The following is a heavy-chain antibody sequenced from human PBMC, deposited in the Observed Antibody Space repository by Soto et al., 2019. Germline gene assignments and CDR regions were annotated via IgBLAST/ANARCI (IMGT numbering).Heavy chain of an antibody. D-gene: IGHD3-22*01. Sequence: PWGSLRLSCSASGFTFSIYAMHWVRQAPGKGLEYVSSISTDGGNTHYADSVKGRFTISRDNSKNTVYLQMSSLRAEDTAVYYCVKGEYYYDSSGYYPFDYWGQGTLVTSPQ. J-gene: IGHJ4*02. CDR2: ISTDGGNT. CDR3: VKGEYYYDSSGYYPFDY. V-gene: IGHV3-64D*06. CDR1: GFTFSIYA.